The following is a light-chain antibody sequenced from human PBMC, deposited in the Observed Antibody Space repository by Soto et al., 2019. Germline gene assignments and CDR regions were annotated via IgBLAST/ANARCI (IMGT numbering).Light chain of an antibody. J-gene: IGKJ1*01. CDR2: GAS. CDR3: QHYDNWPPWT. Sequence: EIVMTQSPATLSVSPGERGTLSCRASQSISSNLAWYQQKPGQAPRLLIYGASTRANDIPARFSGSGSGTEFTLTIRSLQSEDIAVYYCQHYDNWPPWTFGQGTKVDIK. V-gene: IGKV3-15*01. CDR1: QSISSN.